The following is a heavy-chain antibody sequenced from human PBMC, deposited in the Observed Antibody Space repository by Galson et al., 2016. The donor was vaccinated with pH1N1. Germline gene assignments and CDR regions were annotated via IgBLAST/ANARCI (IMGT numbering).Heavy chain of an antibody. CDR2: ISHTGST. Sequence: TLSLTCTLSRGSISDKDYSWSWIRQPPGKGLEWIGYISHTGSTCFNPSLKSRLTISLGGSRKQFSLKLTSVTAADTAVYYCARLTGVFETADAFDSWGQGTMVTVTP. CDR3: ARLTGVFETADAFDS. V-gene: IGHV4-30-2*01. J-gene: IGHJ3*02. CDR1: RGSISDKDYS. D-gene: IGHD2-8*01.